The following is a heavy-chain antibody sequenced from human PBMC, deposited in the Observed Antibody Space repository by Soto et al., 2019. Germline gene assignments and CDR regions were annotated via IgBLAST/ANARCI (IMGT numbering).Heavy chain of an antibody. Sequence: GASVKVSCKASGGTFSSYAISWVRQAPGQGLEWMGGIIPIFGTANYAQKFQGRVTITADESTSTAYMELSSLRSEDTAVYYCARESDYYDSSGYYYFLWGQGTLVTVSS. V-gene: IGHV1-69*13. CDR1: GGTFSSYA. D-gene: IGHD3-22*01. CDR3: ARESDYYDSSGYYYFL. J-gene: IGHJ4*02. CDR2: IIPIFGTA.